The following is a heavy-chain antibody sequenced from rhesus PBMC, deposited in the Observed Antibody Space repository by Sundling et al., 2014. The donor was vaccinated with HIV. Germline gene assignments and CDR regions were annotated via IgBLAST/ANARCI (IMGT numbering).Heavy chain of an antibody. CDR2: IYGSGGST. J-gene: IGHJ4*01. V-gene: IGHV4-93*01. CDR3: ASPWSSWSGFDF. Sequence: QVQLQESGPAVVKPSETLSLTCGVSGGSISSSNWWSWIRQSPGKGLEWIGGIYGSGGSTEYNPSLKSRVTISKDTSKNQFSLKLSSVTAADTAVYYCASPWSSWSGFDFWGQGVLVTVSS. D-gene: IGHD6-13*01. CDR1: GGSISSSNW.